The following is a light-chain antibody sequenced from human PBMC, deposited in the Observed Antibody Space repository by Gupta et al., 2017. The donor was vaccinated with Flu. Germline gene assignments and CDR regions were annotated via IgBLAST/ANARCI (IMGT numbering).Light chain of an antibody. CDR1: QGIDNY. J-gene: IGKJ4*01. V-gene: IGKV1-9*01. Sequence: IQVTQSPSFLSASIGDRVTITCRASQGIDNYLAGYQQTPGKAPKLLIYAASTLQSGVPSWFSGSGSGTEHTLTINSLQPEDFATYYWQQLISYPLSFGGGTKVEIK. CDR2: AAS. CDR3: QQLISYPLS.